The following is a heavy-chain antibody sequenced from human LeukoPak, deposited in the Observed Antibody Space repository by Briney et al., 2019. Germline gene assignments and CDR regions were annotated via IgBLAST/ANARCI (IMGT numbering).Heavy chain of an antibody. CDR1: GFTFSSYW. CDR3: ARHKITMVRGVMDY. V-gene: IGHV3-7*01. CDR2: IKQDGSEK. J-gene: IGHJ4*02. D-gene: IGHD3-10*01. Sequence: GGSLRLSCAASGFTFSSYWMSWVRQAPGKGLEWVANIKQDGSEKYYVDSVKGRFTISRDNAKNSLYLQMKSLRAEDTAVYYCARHKITMVRGVMDYWGQGTLVTVSS.